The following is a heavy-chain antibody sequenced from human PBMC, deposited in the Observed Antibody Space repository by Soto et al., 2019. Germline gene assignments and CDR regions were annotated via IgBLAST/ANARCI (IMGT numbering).Heavy chain of an antibody. CDR1: GFTFSTYW. CDR2: INSDGSST. V-gene: IGHV3-74*01. Sequence: EVQLVESGGGLVQPGGSLRLSCVASGFTFSTYWMHWVRQAPGKGLVCVSGINSDGSSTSYADSVKGRFTISSDNAKNTLSLQMNSLRAEDKAVYYCARVRMAGDFDIWGHGTMVTVSA. CDR3: ARVRMAGDFDI. D-gene: IGHD6-19*01. J-gene: IGHJ3*02.